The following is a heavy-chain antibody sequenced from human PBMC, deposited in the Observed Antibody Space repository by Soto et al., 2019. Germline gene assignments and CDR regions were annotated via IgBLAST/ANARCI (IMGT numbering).Heavy chain of an antibody. Sequence: ETLSLTCAVSGYSISRGCFWGWIRQPPGKGLERIANIAHDGNTHYNRSLKSRFTMSVDTSKNQFSLKLNSGTAADTAVYDGASGSYSVYHCCDYCGQGILVAVSS. V-gene: IGHV4-38-2*01. CDR3: ASGSYSVYHCCDY. CDR2: IAHDGNT. CDR1: GYSISRGCF. J-gene: IGHJ4*02. D-gene: IGHD5-12*01.